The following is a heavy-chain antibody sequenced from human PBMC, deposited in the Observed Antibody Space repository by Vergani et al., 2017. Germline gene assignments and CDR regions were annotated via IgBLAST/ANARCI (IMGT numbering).Heavy chain of an antibody. V-gene: IGHV4-39*01. D-gene: IGHD5-24*01. CDR2: IYYSGST. J-gene: IGHJ4*02. CDR3: ARHRRVDGYSDY. Sequence: QVQLQESGPGLVKPSETLSLTCTVSGGSISSYYWGWSRQPPGKGLEWIGSIYYSGSTYYNPSLKSRVTISVDTSKNQFSPKLSSVTAADTAVYYCARHRRVDGYSDYWGQGTLVTVSS. CDR1: GGSISSYY.